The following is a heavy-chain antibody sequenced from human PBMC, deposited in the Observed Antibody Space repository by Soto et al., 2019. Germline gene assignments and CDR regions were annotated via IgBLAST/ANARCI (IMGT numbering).Heavy chain of an antibody. CDR2: IKQDGSEK. CDR1: GFTFSSYW. V-gene: IGHV3-7*01. CDR3: ARDRAQQLVHQYNWFDP. D-gene: IGHD6-13*01. Sequence: EVQLVESGGGLVQPGGSLRLSCAASGFTFSSYWMSWVRQAPGKGLEWVANIKQDGSEKYYVDSVKGRFTISRDNAKNSLYLQMNSLRAEDTAVYYCARDRAQQLVHQYNWFDPWGQGTLVTVSS. J-gene: IGHJ5*02.